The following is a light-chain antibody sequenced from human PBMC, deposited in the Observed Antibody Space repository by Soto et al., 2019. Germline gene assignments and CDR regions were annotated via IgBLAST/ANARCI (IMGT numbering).Light chain of an antibody. CDR1: QSVSSSY. V-gene: IGKV3-20*01. J-gene: IGKJ2*01. CDR2: GAS. CDR3: QQYGSSPKYH. Sequence: EIVLTQSPGTLSLSPGERATLSCRASQSVSSSYLAWYQQKPGQAPRLLIYGASRRATGIPDRFSGSGSGTDFTLTISRLEPEDFAVYSCQQYGSSPKYHFDERAKLEI.